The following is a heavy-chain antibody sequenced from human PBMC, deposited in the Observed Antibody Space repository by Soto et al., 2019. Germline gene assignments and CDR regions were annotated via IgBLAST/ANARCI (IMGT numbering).Heavy chain of an antibody. Sequence: ASVKVSCKASGYTFTSYGISWVRQAPGQGLEWMGWISAYNGNTNYAQKLQGRVTMTTDTSTSTAYMELRSLRSDDTAVYYCARASLDVYYGSGPLDNWFDPWGQGTLVTVSS. V-gene: IGHV1-18*01. D-gene: IGHD3-10*01. CDR3: ARASLDVYYGSGPLDNWFDP. J-gene: IGHJ5*02. CDR2: ISAYNGNT. CDR1: GYTFTSYG.